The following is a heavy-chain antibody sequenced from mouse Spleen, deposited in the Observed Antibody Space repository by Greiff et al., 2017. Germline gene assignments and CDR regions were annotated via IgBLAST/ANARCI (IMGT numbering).Heavy chain of an antibody. V-gene: IGHV14-4*01. J-gene: IGHJ2*01. D-gene: IGHD1-2*01. Sequence: VQLKESGAELVRPGASVKLSCTASGFNIKDDYMHWVKQRPEQGLEWIGWIDPENGDTEYASKFQGKATITADTSSNTAYLQLSSLTSEDTAVYYCTKHYYGFDYWGQGTTLTVSS. CDR2: IDPENGDT. CDR1: GFNIKDDY. CDR3: TKHYYGFDY.